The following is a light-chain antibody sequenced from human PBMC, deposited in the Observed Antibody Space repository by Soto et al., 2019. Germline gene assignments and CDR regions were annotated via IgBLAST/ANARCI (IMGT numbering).Light chain of an antibody. CDR2: GAS. CDR1: QSVSSY. J-gene: IGKJ1*01. Sequence: EIVLTQSPATLSLSPGERATLSCRASQSVSSYLAWYQQKPGQAPRLLIYGASNRATGIPDRFSGSGSGTDFTLTISSLQSEDFAVYYCQQYDNWPPVTFGQGTKVDIK. CDR3: QQYDNWPPVT. V-gene: IGKV3-11*01.